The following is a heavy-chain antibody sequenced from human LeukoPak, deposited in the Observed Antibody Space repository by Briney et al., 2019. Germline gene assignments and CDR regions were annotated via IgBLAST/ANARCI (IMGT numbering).Heavy chain of an antibody. CDR3: AKEELRRITMWGYMDV. CDR1: GFTFSSYG. D-gene: IGHD3-10*02. J-gene: IGHJ6*03. V-gene: IGHV3-30*02. Sequence: GGSLRLSCAASGFTFSSYGMHCVRQAPGKGLEWVAFIRYDGSKKYYTDSVKGRFTISRDNSKNTLYLQMNSLSAEDTAFYYCAKEELRRITMWGYMDVWGKGTTVTISS. CDR2: IRYDGSKK.